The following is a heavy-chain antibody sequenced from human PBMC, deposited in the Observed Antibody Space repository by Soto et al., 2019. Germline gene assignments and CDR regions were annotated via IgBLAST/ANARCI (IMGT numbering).Heavy chain of an antibody. CDR1: GGSISSSSYY. Sequence: QLQLQESGPGLVKPSETLSLTCTVSGGSISSSSYYWGWIRQPPGKGLEWIGSIYYSGSTYYNPSLKSRVTISVDTSKNQFSLKLSSVTAADTAVYYCAKYYDFWSGSALYMDVWGKGTTVTVSS. J-gene: IGHJ6*03. CDR2: IYYSGST. V-gene: IGHV4-39*01. CDR3: AKYYDFWSGSALYMDV. D-gene: IGHD3-3*01.